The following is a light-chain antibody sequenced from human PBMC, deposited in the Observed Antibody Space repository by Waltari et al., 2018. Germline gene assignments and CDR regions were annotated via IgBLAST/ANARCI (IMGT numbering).Light chain of an antibody. CDR1: QSISIY. CDR2: AAS. J-gene: IGKJ1*01. Sequence: DIQMPQSPSSLSASVGDGVTITCRASQSISIYLNWYQQKPGKAPKLLIYAASTLHSGVPSRFSGSGSGTEFTLTISSLQPEDFATYYCQKSSSTPPWTFGQGTKVEIK. CDR3: QKSSSTPPWT. V-gene: IGKV1-39*01.